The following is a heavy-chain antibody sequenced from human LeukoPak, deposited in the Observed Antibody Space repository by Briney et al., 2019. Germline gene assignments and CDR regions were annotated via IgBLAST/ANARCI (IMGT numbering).Heavy chain of an antibody. V-gene: IGHV3-53*01. J-gene: IGHJ4*02. D-gene: IGHD6-6*01. CDR3: ARDGGIAALL. Sequence: PGGSLRLSCAASGFTVNSNYMTWVRQAPGKGLEWVSVIYSGGRTYYADSVKGRFTISRDNAKNSLYLQMNSLRDEDTAVYYCARDGGIAALLGGQGTLVTVSS. CDR1: GFTVNSNY. CDR2: IYSGGRT.